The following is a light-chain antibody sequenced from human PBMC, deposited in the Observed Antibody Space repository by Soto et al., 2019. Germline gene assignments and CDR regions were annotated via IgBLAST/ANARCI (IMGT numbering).Light chain of an antibody. CDR1: QSLLHRNGYNY. CDR2: LGS. CDR3: MQALQTPST. J-gene: IGKJ2*01. V-gene: IGKV2-28*01. Sequence: DIVMSQSPLSLPVTPGEPASISCSSSQSLLHRNGYNYLDWYLQKPGQSPQLLIYLGSNRASGVPDRFSGSGSGTEFTLKISRVEAEDVGVYYCMQALQTPSTFGQGTKLEI.